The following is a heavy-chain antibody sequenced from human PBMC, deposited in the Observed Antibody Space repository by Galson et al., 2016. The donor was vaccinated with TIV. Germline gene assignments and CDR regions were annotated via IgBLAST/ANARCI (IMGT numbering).Heavy chain of an antibody. CDR1: GYTFTGYY. J-gene: IGHJ4*02. Sequence: SVKVSCKASGYTFTGYYMHWVRQAPGQGLEWMGWINPNSGDTNYAQNFQDRVTMTRDTSIRTAYMELSRVKSDDTAVYYCARDLDSTVTAAFDYWGQGTLVTVSS. D-gene: IGHD4-17*01. CDR3: ARDLDSTVTAAFDY. CDR2: INPNSGDT. V-gene: IGHV1-2*02.